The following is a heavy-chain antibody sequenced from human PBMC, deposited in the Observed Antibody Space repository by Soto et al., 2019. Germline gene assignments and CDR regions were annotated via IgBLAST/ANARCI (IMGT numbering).Heavy chain of an antibody. CDR1: GYTFTSYA. J-gene: IGHJ4*02. CDR2: INAGNGNT. CDR3: ARAVPRHYYDCSGYYDRPFDY. Sequence: QVQLVQSGAEVKKPGASVKVSCKASGYTFTSYAMHWVRQAPGQRLEWMGWINAGNGNTKYSQKFRGRVTITRDTSASTAYMELSSLRSEDTAVYYCARAVPRHYYDCSGYYDRPFDYWGQGTLVTVSS. V-gene: IGHV1-3*01. D-gene: IGHD3-22*01.